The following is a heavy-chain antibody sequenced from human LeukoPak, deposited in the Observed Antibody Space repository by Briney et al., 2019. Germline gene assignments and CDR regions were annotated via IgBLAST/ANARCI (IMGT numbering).Heavy chain of an antibody. J-gene: IGHJ6*02. D-gene: IGHD6-19*01. V-gene: IGHV1-3*01. Sequence: ASVTVSCKASGYTLTIFAMHWVRQAPGQRLEWMGRLNAANGNSQYSQKFQDRVTITSDSSANTAYMEFSSLRSEDSAVYYCARDGKHIAVPGVRYPMDVWDQGTTVTVS. CDR1: GYTLTIFA. CDR2: LNAANGNS. CDR3: ARDGKHIAVPGVRYPMDV.